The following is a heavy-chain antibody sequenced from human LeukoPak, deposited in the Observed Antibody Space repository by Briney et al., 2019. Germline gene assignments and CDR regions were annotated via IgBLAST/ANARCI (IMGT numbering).Heavy chain of an antibody. J-gene: IGHJ6*03. V-gene: IGHV4-59*12. CDR3: TRAASSGPLFTYHMDV. CDR1: GGSISSYY. D-gene: IGHD3-22*01. CDR2: IYYSGST. Sequence: PSETLSLTCTVSGGSISSYYWSWIRQPPGKGLEWIGYIYYSGSTNYNPSLKSRATISVDTSKNQFSLKLTSVTAADTAVYYRTRAASSGPLFTYHMDVWGKGTTVTVSS.